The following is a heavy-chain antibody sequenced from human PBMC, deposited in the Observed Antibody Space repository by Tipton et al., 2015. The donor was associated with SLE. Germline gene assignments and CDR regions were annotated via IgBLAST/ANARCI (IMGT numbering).Heavy chain of an antibody. CDR3: ARVAYYDSSGYLFDY. D-gene: IGHD3-22*01. CDR1: GGSISSYY. J-gene: IGHJ4*02. Sequence: TLSLTCTVSGGSISSYYWSWIRQPPGKGLEWIGYIYYSGSTNYNPSLKSRVTISVDTSKNQFSLKLSSVTAADTAVYYCARVAYYDSSGYLFDYWGQGTLVTVSS. V-gene: IGHV4-59*01. CDR2: IYYSGST.